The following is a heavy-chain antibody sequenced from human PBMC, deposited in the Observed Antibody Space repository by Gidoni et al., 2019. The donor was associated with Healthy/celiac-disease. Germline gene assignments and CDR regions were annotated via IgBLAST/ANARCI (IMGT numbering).Heavy chain of an antibody. CDR1: GGSFSGYY. V-gene: IGHV4-34*01. D-gene: IGHD3-3*01. J-gene: IGHJ6*03. CDR2: INHSGST. Sequence: QVQLQQWGAGLLKPSETLSLTCAVYGGSFSGYYWSWIRQPPGKGLEWIGEINHSGSTNYNPSIKSRVTISVDTSKNQFSLKLSSVTAADTAVYYCARSGGNYDFWSRGSMDVWGKGTTVTVSS. CDR3: ARSGGNYDFWSRGSMDV.